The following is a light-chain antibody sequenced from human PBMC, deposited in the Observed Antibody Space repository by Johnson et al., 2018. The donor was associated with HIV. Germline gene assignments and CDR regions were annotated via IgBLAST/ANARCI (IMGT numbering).Light chain of an antibody. CDR3: GTWDSSLSGYV. Sequence: QSVLTQPPSVSAAPGQKVTISCSGSSSNIGNNFVSWYQHLPGTAPKLLVYDNSKRPSGIPDRFSATKYGTSATLGITGLQTGAEADYYCGTWDSSLSGYVFGTGTKVTVL. J-gene: IGLJ1*01. V-gene: IGLV1-51*01. CDR1: SSNIGNNF. CDR2: DNS.